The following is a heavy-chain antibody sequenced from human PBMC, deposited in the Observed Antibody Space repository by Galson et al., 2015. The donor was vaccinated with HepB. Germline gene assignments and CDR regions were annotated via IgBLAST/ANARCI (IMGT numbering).Heavy chain of an antibody. Sequence: SLRLSCAASGFTFSSYAMHWVRQAPGKGLEWVAVISYDGSNKYYADSVKGRFTISRDNSKNTLYLQMNSLRAEDTAVYYCAKDRRGRVVAATTAPFDYWGQGTLVTVSS. J-gene: IGHJ4*02. CDR1: GFTFSSYA. V-gene: IGHV3-30*04. D-gene: IGHD2-15*01. CDR2: ISYDGSNK. CDR3: AKDRRGRVVAATTAPFDY.